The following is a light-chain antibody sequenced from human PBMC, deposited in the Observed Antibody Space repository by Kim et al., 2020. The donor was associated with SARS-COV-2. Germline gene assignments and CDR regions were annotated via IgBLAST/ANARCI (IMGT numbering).Light chain of an antibody. CDR3: CSYAGSYTWV. CDR1: SSDVGRYDY. Sequence: GQSVTISWTGTSSDVGRYDYVSWYQQHPGRAPKLMIYDVSKRPSGVPDRFSGSKSGNTACLTISGLQAEDEADYYCCSYAGSYTWVFGGGTKLTVL. J-gene: IGLJ2*01. CDR2: DVS. V-gene: IGLV2-11*01.